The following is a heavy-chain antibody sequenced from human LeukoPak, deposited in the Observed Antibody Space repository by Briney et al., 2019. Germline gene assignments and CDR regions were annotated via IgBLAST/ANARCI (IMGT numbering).Heavy chain of an antibody. D-gene: IGHD3-10*01. CDR3: ATTYYYGSGSYVSPDY. Sequence: PGGSLRLSCAASGFTFSSYAMSWVRQAPGKGLEWVSAISGSGGSTYYADSVKGRFTISRDNSKNTLYLQMSSLRAEDTAVYYCATTYYYGSGSYVSPDYWGQGTLVTVSS. J-gene: IGHJ4*02. CDR2: ISGSGGST. CDR1: GFTFSSYA. V-gene: IGHV3-23*01.